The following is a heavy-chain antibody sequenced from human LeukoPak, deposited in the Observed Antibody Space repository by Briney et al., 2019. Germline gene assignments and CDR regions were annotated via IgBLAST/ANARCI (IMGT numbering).Heavy chain of an antibody. CDR3: ARGARKGDDYGGFFDY. CDR1: GFTFSSYW. J-gene: IGHJ4*02. D-gene: IGHD4-17*01. Sequence: QPGGSLRLSCAASGFTFSSYWMHWVRQAPGKGLVWVSRINSDGSRTSYADSVKGRFTISRDNAKNTLYLQMNSLRAEDTAVYYCARGARKGDDYGGFFDYWGQGTLVTVSS. V-gene: IGHV3-74*01. CDR2: INSDGSRT.